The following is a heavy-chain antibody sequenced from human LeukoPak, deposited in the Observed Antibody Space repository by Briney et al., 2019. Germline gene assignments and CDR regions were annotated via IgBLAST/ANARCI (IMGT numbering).Heavy chain of an antibody. CDR3: ARGSGDY. J-gene: IGHJ4*02. CDR2: IKPDGSGK. Sequence: PGGSLRLPWAASGLTFSGYWMNWVRQAPGKGLEWVANIKPDGSGKYYVDSVKGRFTISRDNAKNSLYLQMTSLRAEDTAVYYCARGSGDYSGQGTLVTVSS. CDR1: GLTFSGYW. V-gene: IGHV3-7*04.